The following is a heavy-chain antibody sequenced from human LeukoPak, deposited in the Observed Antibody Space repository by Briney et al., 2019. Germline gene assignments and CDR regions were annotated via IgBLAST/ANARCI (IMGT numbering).Heavy chain of an antibody. CDR3: ARTPNRFYDF. Sequence: GGSLRLSCAASGFTFSSYAFNWVRQAPGKGLEWVSGITMSGDSTYYADSVKGRFTISRDNSKNTLYLQMTSLRAEDTALYYCARTPNRFYDFWGQGTLVTVSS. V-gene: IGHV3-23*01. CDR2: ITMSGDST. D-gene: IGHD1-14*01. CDR1: GFTFSSYA. J-gene: IGHJ4*02.